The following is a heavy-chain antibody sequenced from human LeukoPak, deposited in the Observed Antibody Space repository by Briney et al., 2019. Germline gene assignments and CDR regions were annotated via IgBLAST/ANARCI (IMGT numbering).Heavy chain of an antibody. CDR1: GGSISSYY. CDR2: IYYSGST. V-gene: IGHV4-59*12. D-gene: IGHD1-26*01. CDR3: AREGGEWELLRTFDY. Sequence: SETLSLTCTVSGGSISSYYWSWIRQSPGKGLEWIGYIYYSGSTNYNPSLKSRVTISVDTSKNQFSLKLSSVTAADTAVYYCAREGGEWELLRTFDYWGQGTLVTVSS. J-gene: IGHJ4*02.